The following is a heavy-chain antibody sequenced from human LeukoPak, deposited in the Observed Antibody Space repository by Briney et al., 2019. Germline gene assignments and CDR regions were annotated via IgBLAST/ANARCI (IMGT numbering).Heavy chain of an antibody. CDR2: INPNSGGT. CDR3: ARVIVLMVDNWFDP. Sequence: ASVKVSCKASGYTFTGYYMHWVRQAPGQGLEWMGWINPNSGGTNYAQKFQGRVTMTRDTSISTAYMELSRLRSDDTAVYYCARVIVLMVDNWFDPWGQGTLVTVSS. D-gene: IGHD2-8*01. J-gene: IGHJ5*02. V-gene: IGHV1-2*02. CDR1: GYTFTGYY.